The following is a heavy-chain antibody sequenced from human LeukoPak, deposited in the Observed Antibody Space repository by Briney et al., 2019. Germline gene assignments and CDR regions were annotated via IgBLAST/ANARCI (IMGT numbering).Heavy chain of an antibody. J-gene: IGHJ4*02. CDR2: ISSSAVSI. V-gene: IGHV3-48*03. CDR1: GFTFSSYE. CDR3: AREGVSPGYCSGGSCYWPAAFGDY. Sequence: PGGSLRLSCAASGFTFSSYEMNWVRQAPGKGLEWVSYISSSAVSIYYADSVKGRFTISRDNAKNSLYLQMNSLRAEDTAVYYCAREGVSPGYCSGGSCYWPAAFGDYWGQGTLVTVSS. D-gene: IGHD2-15*01.